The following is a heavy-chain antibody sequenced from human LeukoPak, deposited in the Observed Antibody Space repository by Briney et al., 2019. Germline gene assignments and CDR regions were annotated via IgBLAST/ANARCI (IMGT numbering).Heavy chain of an antibody. V-gene: IGHV3-23*01. CDR3: ARENGNYYDSSGYYPAVLYYFDY. Sequence: GGSPRLSCAASGVTFQNYAMSWVRQAPGKGLEWVSTIGGSGGNTYYADSVKGRFTISRDNSRNTLYLQMNSLRAEDTAVYYCARENGNYYDSSGYYPAVLYYFDYWGQGTLVTVSS. CDR1: GVTFQNYA. J-gene: IGHJ4*02. D-gene: IGHD3-22*01. CDR2: IGGSGGNT.